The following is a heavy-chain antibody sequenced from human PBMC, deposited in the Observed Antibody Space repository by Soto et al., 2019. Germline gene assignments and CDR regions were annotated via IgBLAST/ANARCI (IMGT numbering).Heavy chain of an antibody. CDR1: GFTFSSYS. Sequence: EVQLVESGGGLVKPGGSLRLSCAASGFTFSSYSMNWVRQAPGKGLEWVSSISSSSSYIYYADSVKGRFTISRDNAKNSLYLQMNSLRAEDTAVYYCARDCSSTSCYNDAFDIWGQGKMVTVSS. CDR3: ARDCSSTSCYNDAFDI. V-gene: IGHV3-21*01. J-gene: IGHJ3*02. D-gene: IGHD2-2*01. CDR2: ISSSSSYI.